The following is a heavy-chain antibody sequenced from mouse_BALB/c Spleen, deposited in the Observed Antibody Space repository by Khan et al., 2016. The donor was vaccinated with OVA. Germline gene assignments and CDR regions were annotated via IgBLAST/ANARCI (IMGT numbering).Heavy chain of an antibody. V-gene: IGHV3-2*02. Sequence: EVKLLESGPGLVKPSQSLSLTCPVTGYSITSGYGWNWIRQFPGNKLEWMGYLSYSGSTNYNPSLKSRISITRDTSKNQFFLQLNSVTTEDTATYYCARTARIKYWGQGTTLTGSS. CDR3: ARTARIKY. CDR1: GYSITSGYG. J-gene: IGHJ2*01. D-gene: IGHD1-2*01. CDR2: LSYSGST.